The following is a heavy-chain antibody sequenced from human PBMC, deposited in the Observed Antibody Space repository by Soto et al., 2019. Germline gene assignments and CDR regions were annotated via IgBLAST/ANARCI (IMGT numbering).Heavy chain of an antibody. D-gene: IGHD3-9*01. Sequence: PGGSLRLSCAASGFTFNTYWMHWVRQAPGKGLEWVAVISYDGSNKYYADSVKGRFTISRDNSKNTLYLQMNSLRAEDTAVYYCARPPAVRVYDIFSMDVWGQGTTVTVSS. J-gene: IGHJ6*02. V-gene: IGHV3-30-3*01. CDR1: GFTFNTYW. CDR2: ISYDGSNK. CDR3: ARPPAVRVYDIFSMDV.